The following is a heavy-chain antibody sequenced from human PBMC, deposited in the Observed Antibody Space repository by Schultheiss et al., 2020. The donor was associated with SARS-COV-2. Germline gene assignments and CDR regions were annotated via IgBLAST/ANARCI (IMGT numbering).Heavy chain of an antibody. D-gene: IGHD3-10*01. CDR2: ISYDGSNK. Sequence: GGSLRLSCVASGFTFSSYAMHWVRQAPGKGLEWVAVISYDGSNKYYADSVKGRFTISRDNSRNTLYLQMNSLKPEDTAVHYCARDVTLVQGLIDYYGMDVWGQGTTVTVSS. V-gene: IGHV3-30*04. J-gene: IGHJ6*02. CDR3: ARDVTLVQGLIDYYGMDV. CDR1: GFTFSSYA.